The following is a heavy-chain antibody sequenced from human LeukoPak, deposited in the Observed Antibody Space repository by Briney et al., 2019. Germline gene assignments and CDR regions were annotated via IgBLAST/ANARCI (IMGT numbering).Heavy chain of an antibody. CDR1: GFTFSSYS. V-gene: IGHV3-21*04. CDR2: ISSSSSYI. Sequence: PGGSLRLSCAASGFTFSSYSMNWVRQAPGKGLEWVSSISSSSSYIYYADSVKGRFTISRDNAKNSLYLQMNSLRAEDTAVYFCAKYGNSGWVIDYWGQGTLVTVSS. CDR3: AKYGNSGWVIDY. J-gene: IGHJ4*02. D-gene: IGHD6-19*01.